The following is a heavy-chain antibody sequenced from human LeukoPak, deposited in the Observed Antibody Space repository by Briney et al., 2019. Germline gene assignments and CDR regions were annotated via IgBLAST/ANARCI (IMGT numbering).Heavy chain of an antibody. D-gene: IGHD2-21*02. Sequence: SVKVSCKASGGTFSSYAISWVRQAPGQGLEWMGGIIPTFGTANYAQKFQGRVTMTRNTSISTAYMELSSLRSEDTAVYYCARGDVVVTHDAFDIWGQGTMVTVSS. V-gene: IGHV1-69*05. J-gene: IGHJ3*02. CDR2: IIPTFGTA. CDR3: ARGDVVVTHDAFDI. CDR1: GGTFSSYA.